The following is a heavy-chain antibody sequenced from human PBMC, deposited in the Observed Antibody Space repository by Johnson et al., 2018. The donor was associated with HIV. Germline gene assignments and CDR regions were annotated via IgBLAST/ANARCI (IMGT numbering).Heavy chain of an antibody. D-gene: IGHD3-22*01. CDR1: GFTFSSYG. Sequence: QVHLVESGGGVVQPGGSLRLSCAASGFTFSSYGMHWVRQAPGKGLEWVAFIRYDGSNKYYADSVKGRFTISRDNSKNTLYLQMNSLRAEDTAVYYCARDSYDISGQQHDAFDIWGQGTMVTVSS. CDR2: IRYDGSNK. CDR3: ARDSYDISGQQHDAFDI. J-gene: IGHJ3*02. V-gene: IGHV3-30*02.